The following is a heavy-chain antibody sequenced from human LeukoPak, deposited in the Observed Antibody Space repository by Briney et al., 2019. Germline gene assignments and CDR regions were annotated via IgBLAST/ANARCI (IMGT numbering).Heavy chain of an antibody. CDR3: AKDRLRLGELSFYFDY. CDR2: ISWNSGSI. J-gene: IGHJ4*02. D-gene: IGHD3-16*02. Sequence: PGRSLRLSCAASGLTFDDYAMHWVRQAPGKGLEWVSGISWNSGSIGYADSVKGRFTISRDNAKNSLYLQMNSLRAEDTALYYCAKDRLRLGELSFYFDYWGQGTLVTASS. V-gene: IGHV3-9*01. CDR1: GLTFDDYA.